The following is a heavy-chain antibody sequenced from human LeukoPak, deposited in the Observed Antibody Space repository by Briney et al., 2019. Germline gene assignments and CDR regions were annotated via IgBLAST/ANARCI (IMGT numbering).Heavy chain of an antibody. CDR3: ARATVTGFDY. J-gene: IGHJ4*02. V-gene: IGHV3-48*01. CDR2: ISSSSSTI. Sequence: GGSLRLSCAASGFTFSSYAMSWVRQAPGKGLEWVSYISSSSSTIYYADSVKGRFTISRDNAKNSLYLQMNSLRAEDTAVYYCARATVTGFDYWGQGTLVTVSS. D-gene: IGHD4-17*01. CDR1: GFTFSSYA.